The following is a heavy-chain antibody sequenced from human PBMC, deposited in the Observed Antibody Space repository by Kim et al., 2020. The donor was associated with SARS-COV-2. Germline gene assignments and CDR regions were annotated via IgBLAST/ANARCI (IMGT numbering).Heavy chain of an antibody. Sequence: KGRFTISRDNAKNSLYLQMNSLRAEDTAVYYCARVSYLGYSGYDAGIFDYWGQGTLVTVSS. V-gene: IGHV3-48*03. J-gene: IGHJ4*02. D-gene: IGHD5-12*01. CDR3: ARVSYLGYSGYDAGIFDY.